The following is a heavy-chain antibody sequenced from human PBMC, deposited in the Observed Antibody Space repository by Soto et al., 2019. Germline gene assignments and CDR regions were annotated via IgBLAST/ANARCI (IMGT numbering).Heavy chain of an antibody. CDR3: ARQPDIVVVPAAPLKGYYYGMDV. V-gene: IGHV5-10-1*01. Sequence: LKISCKGSGYSFTSYWISWVRQMPGKGLEWMGRIDPSDSYTNYSPSFQGHVTISADKSISTAYLQWSSLKASDTAMYYCARQPDIVVVPAAPLKGYYYGMDVWGQGTTVTVSS. CDR2: IDPSDSYT. CDR1: GYSFTSYW. D-gene: IGHD2-2*01. J-gene: IGHJ6*02.